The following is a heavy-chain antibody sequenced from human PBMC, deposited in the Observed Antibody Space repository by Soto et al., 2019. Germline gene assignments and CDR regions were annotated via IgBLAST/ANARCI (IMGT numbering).Heavy chain of an antibody. J-gene: IGHJ4*01. CDR3: ASLPTNNLYCHSNTRYYFAY. V-gene: IGHV5-51*01. D-gene: IGHD3-22*01. CDR2: IYPGDSDT. CDR1: GYSFNSYW. Sequence: PGESLKISCKGSGYSFNSYWIGWVRQMPGKGLEWMGIIYPGDSDTRYSPSFQGQVTISADKSISTAYLQWSSLKASDTAMYYCASLPTNNLYCHSNTRYYFAYWGQGTLVTVSS.